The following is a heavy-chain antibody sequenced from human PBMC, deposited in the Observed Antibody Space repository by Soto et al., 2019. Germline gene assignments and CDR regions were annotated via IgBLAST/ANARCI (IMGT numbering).Heavy chain of an antibody. CDR1: SGSISSNNW. Sequence: QVQLQESGPGLVKPSGTLSLTCAVSSGSISSNNWWTWVRQPPGKGLEWIGEIYHGGNTNYNPSLKSRVTISVDKSKHQFSLKVSSVTAADTAVYHGASADNRGAFDSWGQGTLVTVSS. D-gene: IGHD1-1*01. J-gene: IGHJ4*02. CDR3: ASADNRGAFDS. CDR2: IYHGGNT. V-gene: IGHV4-4*02.